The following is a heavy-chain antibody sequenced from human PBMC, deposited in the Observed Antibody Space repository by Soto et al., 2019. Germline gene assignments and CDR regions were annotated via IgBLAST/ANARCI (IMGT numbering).Heavy chain of an antibody. CDR1: GFSFSRYW. D-gene: IGHD3-22*01. Sequence: PGGSLRLSCAASGFSFSRYWMGWVRQAPGKGLEWVANIKEDGSEKYYVDSVKGRFTISRDNAKNSLYLQMNSLRAEETAVYYCARDLGGYYTYWGQGTLVTV. V-gene: IGHV3-7*01. CDR2: IKEDGSEK. CDR3: ARDLGGYYTY. J-gene: IGHJ4*02.